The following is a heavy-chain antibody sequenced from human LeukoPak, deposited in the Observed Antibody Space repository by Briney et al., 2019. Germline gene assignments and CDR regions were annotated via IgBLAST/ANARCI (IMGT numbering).Heavy chain of an antibody. CDR3: ARGEAEGYVLDY. CDR1: GYTFTGYY. CDR2: INPNSGGT. J-gene: IGHJ4*02. D-gene: IGHD3-16*01. V-gene: IGHV1-2*02. Sequence: ASVKVSCKASGYTFTGYYMHWVRQAPGQGLGWMGWINPNSGGTNYAQKFQGRVTMTRDTSISTAYMELSRLRSDDTAVYYCARGEAEGYVLDYWGQGTLVTVSS.